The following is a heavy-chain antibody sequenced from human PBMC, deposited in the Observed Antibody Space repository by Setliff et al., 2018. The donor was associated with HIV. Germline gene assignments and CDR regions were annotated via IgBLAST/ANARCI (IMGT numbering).Heavy chain of an antibody. D-gene: IGHD3-3*01. CDR1: GGSISSYY. V-gene: IGHV4-59*08. Sequence: SETLSLTCTVSGGSISSYYWSWIRQPPGKGLEWIGYIYYSGSTNYNPSLESRVTISVYTSKNQFSLKLSSATATDTAVYYCARHGLRFLACFDYWGQGALVTVSS. CDR3: ARHGLRFLACFDY. J-gene: IGHJ4*02. CDR2: IYYSGST.